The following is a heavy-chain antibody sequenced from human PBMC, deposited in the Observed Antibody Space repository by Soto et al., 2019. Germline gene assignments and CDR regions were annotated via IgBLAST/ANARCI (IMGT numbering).Heavy chain of an antibody. D-gene: IGHD4-17*01. V-gene: IGHV1-69*06. Sequence: SSVKVSCKASGGTFSSYAISWVRQAPGQGLEWMGGIIPIFGTANYAQKFQGRVTITADKSTSPAYMELSSLRSEDTAVYYCASRTTVTSPNYYYGMDVWGQGTTVTVSS. CDR1: GGTFSSYA. CDR3: ASRTTVTSPNYYYGMDV. CDR2: IIPIFGTA. J-gene: IGHJ6*02.